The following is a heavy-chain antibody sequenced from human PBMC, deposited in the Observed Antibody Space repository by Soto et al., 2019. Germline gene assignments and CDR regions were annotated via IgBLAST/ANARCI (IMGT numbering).Heavy chain of an antibody. Sequence: VGSLRLSCAASGFTFSSYSMNLVRQAPGKGLEWVSSISSSSSYIYYADSVKGRFTISRDNAKNSLYLQMNSLRAEDTAVYYCARDQPGYSYGYGLGYWGQGTLVTVSS. CDR2: ISSSSSYI. CDR1: GFTFSSYS. V-gene: IGHV3-21*01. CDR3: ARDQPGYSYGYGLGY. J-gene: IGHJ4*02. D-gene: IGHD5-18*01.